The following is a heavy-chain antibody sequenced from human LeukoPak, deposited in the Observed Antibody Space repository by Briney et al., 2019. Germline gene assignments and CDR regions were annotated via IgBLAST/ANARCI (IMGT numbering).Heavy chain of an antibody. CDR1: GFTVSSNY. CDR3: ARGGDYSNYYYYMDV. D-gene: IGHD4-11*01. CDR2: LYSGGST. Sequence: PGGSLRLSCAASGFTVSSNYMSWVRQAPGKGLEWVSVLYSGGSTYYADSVKGRFTISRDNSKNTLYLQMNSLRAEDTAVYYCARGGDYSNYYYYMDVWGKGTTVTVSS. V-gene: IGHV3-53*05. J-gene: IGHJ6*03.